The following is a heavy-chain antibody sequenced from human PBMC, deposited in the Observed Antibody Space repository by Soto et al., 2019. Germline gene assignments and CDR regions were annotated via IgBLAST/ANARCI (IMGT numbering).Heavy chain of an antibody. V-gene: IGHV4-61*03. CDR1: GDSVTSGSYY. J-gene: IGHJ6*02. CDR3: AREWGLLPYYFMNV. CDR2: FSYTGRT. D-gene: IGHD7-27*01. Sequence: PSETLSLTCIVSGDSVTSGSYYWTWLRQPTGKGLEWIGYFSYTGRTKYNPSLQSRVTISVDTSKNDFSLNLSSVTAADTAVYFCAREWGLLPYYFMNVWGHGTAVTVSS.